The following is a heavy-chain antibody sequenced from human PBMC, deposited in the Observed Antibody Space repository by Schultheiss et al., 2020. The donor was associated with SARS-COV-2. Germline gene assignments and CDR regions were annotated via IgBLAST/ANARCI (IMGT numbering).Heavy chain of an antibody. D-gene: IGHD4-17*01. V-gene: IGHV4-59*08. Sequence: SQTLSLTCAVYGGSFSGYYWSWIRQPPGKGLEWIGYIYYSGSTNYNPSLKSRVTISVDTSKNQFSLKLSSVTAADTAVYYCARGPGGTVTFFDYWGQGTLVTVSS. J-gene: IGHJ4*02. CDR3: ARGPGGTVTFFDY. CDR1: GGSFSGYY. CDR2: IYYSGST.